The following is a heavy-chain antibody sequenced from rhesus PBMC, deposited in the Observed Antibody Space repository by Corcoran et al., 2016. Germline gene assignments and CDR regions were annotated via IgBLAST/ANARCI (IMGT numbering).Heavy chain of an antibody. CDR1: GGSISSGYYY. CDR2: ITYSGST. Sequence: QVQLQESGPGLVKPSETLSLTCAVSGGSISSGYYYWSWIRQPPGKGLEWIGYITYSGSTSYNPSLKGRVTISRDTSKNQFSLKLSSVTAADTAVYYCARDQRGAPFDYWGQGVLVTVSS. CDR3: ARDQRGAPFDY. D-gene: IGHD3-34*01. J-gene: IGHJ4*01. V-gene: IGHV4-122*02.